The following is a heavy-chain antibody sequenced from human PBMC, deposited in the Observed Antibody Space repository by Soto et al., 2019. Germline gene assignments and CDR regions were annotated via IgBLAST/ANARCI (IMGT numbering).Heavy chain of an antibody. CDR2: IIPIFGTA. D-gene: IGHD6-6*01. J-gene: IGHJ4*02. V-gene: IGHV1-69*13. CDR1: GGTFSSYA. Sequence: SVKVSCKASGGTFSSYAISWVRQAPGQGLEWMGGIIPIFGTANYAQKFQGRVTITADESTSTAYMELSSLRSEDTAVYYCARVGQLVHAVDYWGQGTLVTVSS. CDR3: ARVGQLVHAVDY.